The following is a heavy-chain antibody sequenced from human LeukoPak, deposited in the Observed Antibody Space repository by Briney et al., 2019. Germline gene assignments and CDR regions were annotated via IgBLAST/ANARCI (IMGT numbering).Heavy chain of an antibody. CDR3: VRGGHLTNNWGYP. CDR2: IYHSGSA. J-gene: IGHJ5*02. Sequence: PSETLTLTCGASGGTVSSGGYHWSWIRQPPGKGLEWIGYIYHSGSANYNPSLKSRVTISVDTSKSHFSLNLSSVTAADTAVYYSVRGGHLTNNWGYPWGQGSLVSVSS. CDR1: GGTVSSGGYH. D-gene: IGHD3-9*01. V-gene: IGHV4-61*03.